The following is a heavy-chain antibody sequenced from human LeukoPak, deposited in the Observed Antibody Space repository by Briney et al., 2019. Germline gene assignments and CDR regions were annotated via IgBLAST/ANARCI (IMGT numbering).Heavy chain of an antibody. Sequence: GGSLRLSCAASGSTFSGSAMHWVRQASGKGLEWVGRIRSKANSYATAYAASVKGRFTISRDDSKNTAYLQMNSLKTEDTAVYYCTTLYSGSEFDYWGQGTLVTVSS. J-gene: IGHJ4*02. CDR3: TTLYSGSEFDY. V-gene: IGHV3-73*01. D-gene: IGHD1-26*01. CDR2: IRSKANSYAT. CDR1: GSTFSGSA.